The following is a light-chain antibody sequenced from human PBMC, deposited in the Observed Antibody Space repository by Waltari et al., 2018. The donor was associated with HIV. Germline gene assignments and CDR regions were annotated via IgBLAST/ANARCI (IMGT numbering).Light chain of an antibody. CDR2: GAS. CDR1: QSVRSN. Sequence: EIVMTQSPATLSVSPGERTTLSCRASQSVRSNLAWYQQKPGQAPRLLIYGASTRATGIPARFSGSGSGTEFTLTISSLQSEDFAVDYCQQYNNWITFGQGTRLEIK. J-gene: IGKJ5*01. CDR3: QQYNNWIT. V-gene: IGKV3-15*01.